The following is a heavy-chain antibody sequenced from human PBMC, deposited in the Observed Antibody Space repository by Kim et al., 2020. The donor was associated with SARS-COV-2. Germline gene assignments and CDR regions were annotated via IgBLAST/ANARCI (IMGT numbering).Heavy chain of an antibody. D-gene: IGHD6-6*01. J-gene: IGHJ4*02. V-gene: IGHV3-53*01. CDR2: IYSGGST. Sequence: GGSLRLSCAASGFTVSSNYMSWVRQAPGKGLEWVSVIYSGGSTYYADSVKGRFTISRDNSKNTLYLQMNSLRAEDTAVYYCARVSSSYYSSSSCVGCFDYWGQGTLVTVSS. CDR3: ARVSSSYYSSSSCVGCFDY. CDR1: GFTVSSNY.